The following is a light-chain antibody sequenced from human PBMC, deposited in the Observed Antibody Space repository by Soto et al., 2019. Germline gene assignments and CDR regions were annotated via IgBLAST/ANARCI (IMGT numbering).Light chain of an antibody. Sequence: DIQMTQSPSTLSASVGDRVTITCRASQSIGLWLAWYQQKPGKAPKVLIYEASSLASGVPSRFSGSGSGIEFPLTISSLQPDDFATYYCQQYSTYSRCTFGQGTRLEIK. CDR3: QQYSTYSRCT. J-gene: IGKJ2*02. CDR2: EAS. V-gene: IGKV1-5*03. CDR1: QSIGLW.